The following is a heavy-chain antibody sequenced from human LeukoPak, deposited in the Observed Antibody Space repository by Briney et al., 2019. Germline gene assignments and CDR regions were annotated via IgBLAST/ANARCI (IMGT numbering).Heavy chain of an antibody. V-gene: IGHV3-9*01. CDR2: ISWNSGSA. Sequence: PGRSLRLSCAASGFNFDDYSMHWIRQAPGKGLEWVSCISWNSGSAGYADSVKGRFTISRDNAKNSLYLQMNSLRTEDTALYYCAKDRTYSGYDALDYWGQGTLVTVSS. D-gene: IGHD5-12*01. J-gene: IGHJ4*02. CDR1: GFNFDDYS. CDR3: AKDRTYSGYDALDY.